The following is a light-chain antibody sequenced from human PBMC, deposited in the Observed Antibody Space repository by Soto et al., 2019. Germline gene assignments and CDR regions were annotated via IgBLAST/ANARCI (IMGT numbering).Light chain of an antibody. J-gene: IGKJ2*01. CDR1: QSVSSSS. CDR2: GAS. CDR3: QQYGNSPYT. Sequence: EIVLTQSPGTLSLSPGERATLSCRASQSVSSSSLAWYLQKPGQAPRLLIYGASSRATGIPDRFSGSGSGTDFALTISRLEPEDFAVYYCQQYGNSPYTFGRGTKLEIK. V-gene: IGKV3-20*01.